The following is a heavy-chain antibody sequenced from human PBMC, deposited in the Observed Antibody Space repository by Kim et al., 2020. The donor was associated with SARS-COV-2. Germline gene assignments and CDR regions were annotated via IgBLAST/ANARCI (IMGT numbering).Heavy chain of an antibody. CDR1: GFTFDDYT. V-gene: IGHV3-43*02. CDR2: ISGDGGRI. CDR3: AKTRDGHNSHFDY. D-gene: IGHD4-17*01. Sequence: GGSLRLSCAASGFTFDDYTMHWVRQGPVKGLEWVSLISGDGGRIYYADAVKGRFTISRDNSKNSLYLQMNSLRTEDTAFYYCAKTRDGHNSHFDYWGQGTLVTVSS. J-gene: IGHJ4*02.